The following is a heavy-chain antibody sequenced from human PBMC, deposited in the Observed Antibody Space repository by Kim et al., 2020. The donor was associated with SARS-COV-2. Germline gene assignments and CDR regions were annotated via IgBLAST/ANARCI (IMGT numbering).Heavy chain of an antibody. CDR1: GYSFTSYW. Sequence: GESLKISCKGSGYSFTSYWIGWVRQMPGKGLEWMGIIYPGDSDTRYSPSFQGQVTISADKSISTAYLQWSSLKASDTAMYYCARLKRITIFGVGIEGPFDIWGQGTMVTVSS. CDR3: ARLKRITIFGVGIEGPFDI. CDR2: IYPGDSDT. J-gene: IGHJ3*02. D-gene: IGHD3-3*01. V-gene: IGHV5-51*01.